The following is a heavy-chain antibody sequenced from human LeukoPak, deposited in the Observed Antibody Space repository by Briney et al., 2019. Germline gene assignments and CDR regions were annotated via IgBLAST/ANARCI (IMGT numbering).Heavy chain of an antibody. CDR2: INWHGTT. D-gene: IGHD3-22*01. Sequence: PGGSLRLSCAASGFTFEDYTMHWVRQAPGKTLEWVSLINWHGTTYYTDSVKGRFTISRDNSKNSLYLQMDTLRSEDTAFYYCVKDLSYESSVAGFHYWGKGTPVTVSS. CDR3: VKDLSYESSVAGFHY. V-gene: IGHV3-43*01. J-gene: IGHJ4*02. CDR1: GFTFEDYT.